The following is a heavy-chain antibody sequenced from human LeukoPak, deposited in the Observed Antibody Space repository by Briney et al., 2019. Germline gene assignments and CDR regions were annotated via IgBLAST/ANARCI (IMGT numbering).Heavy chain of an antibody. D-gene: IGHD5-24*01. V-gene: IGHV3-23*01. CDR1: GFTFATYV. J-gene: IGHJ4*02. Sequence: GGSLILSCAASGFTFATYVMTWVRQAPGKGLEWVSSVGGDGRVTYYADSVKGRFTISRDNSKNTIFLQMNSLRVEDTAVYYCAKGISADGYNFERGTDYWGQGAQVIVSS. CDR2: VGGDGRVT. CDR3: AKGISADGYNFERGTDY.